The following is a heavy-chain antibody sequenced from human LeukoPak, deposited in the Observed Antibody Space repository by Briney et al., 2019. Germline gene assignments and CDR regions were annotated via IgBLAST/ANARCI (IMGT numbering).Heavy chain of an antibody. V-gene: IGHV3-9*01. J-gene: IGHJ3*02. CDR3: ARAPRDSNYYEGAFDI. CDR2: ITWNSGRI. CDR1: GFNFEEYA. D-gene: IGHD3-22*01. Sequence: GRSLRLSCAVSGFNFEEYAMHGVRQVPGKGLQWVSGITWNSGRIGYDDSVKGRFTISRDNAQNSVYLQMNSLRPEDTAFYYCARAPRDSNYYEGAFDIWGQGTMVTVSS.